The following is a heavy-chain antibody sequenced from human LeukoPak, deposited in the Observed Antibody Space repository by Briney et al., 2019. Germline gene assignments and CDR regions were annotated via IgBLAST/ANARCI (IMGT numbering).Heavy chain of an antibody. V-gene: IGHV3-33*01. J-gene: IGHJ6*02. CDR2: IWYDGSNK. D-gene: IGHD6-13*01. Sequence: PGGSLRLSCAASGFTFSNYGMHWVRQAPGEGLEWVAVIWYDGSNKYYADSVKGRFTISRDNSKNTLYLQMNSLRAEDTAVYYCARVRPSIAAAGKYGMDVWGQGTTVTVSS. CDR3: ARVRPSIAAAGKYGMDV. CDR1: GFTFSNYG.